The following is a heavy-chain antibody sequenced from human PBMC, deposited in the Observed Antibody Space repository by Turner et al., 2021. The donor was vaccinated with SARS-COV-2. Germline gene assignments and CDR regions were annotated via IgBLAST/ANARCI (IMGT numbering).Heavy chain of an antibody. CDR1: GGSISSVSYY. CDR2: VYYSGTT. J-gene: IGHJ6*02. D-gene: IGHD3-10*01. CDR3: ARRLLSPLGGMDV. V-gene: IGHV4-39*01. Sequence: QLQLQVSGPGLVKPSETLSLTCTVSGGSISSVSYYWGWIRQPPGKGLEWIGNVYYSGTTYYNPSLKSRVTISVDTSKNQFSLKLTSVTAADTAVYYCARRLLSPLGGMDVWGQGTTVTVSS.